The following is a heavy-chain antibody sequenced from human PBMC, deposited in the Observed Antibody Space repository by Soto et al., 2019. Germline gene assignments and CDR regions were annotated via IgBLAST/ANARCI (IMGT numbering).Heavy chain of an antibody. CDR2: IYYSGST. J-gene: IGHJ5*02. V-gene: IGHV4-31*03. CDR3: ARALTSAAGTGNRFDP. Sequence: PSETLSLTCTVSGGSISSGGYYWSWIRQHPGKGLEWIGYIYYSGSTYYNPSLKSRVTISVDTSKNQFSLKLSSVTAADTAVYYCARALTSAAGTGNRFDPRGQGTLVPVSS. D-gene: IGHD6-13*01. CDR1: GGSISSGGYY.